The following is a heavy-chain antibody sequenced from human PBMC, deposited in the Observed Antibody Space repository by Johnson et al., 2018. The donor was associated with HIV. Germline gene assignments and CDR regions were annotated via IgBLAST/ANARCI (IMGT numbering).Heavy chain of an antibody. CDR1: GFTVSSYY. V-gene: IGHV3-66*01. D-gene: IGHD3-16*01. Sequence: EQLVESGGGVVQPGKSLRLSCAASGFTVSSYYMSWVRQAPGKGLDWVSVIYSGGSTYYAASVKGRFTISRDNSKNTLYLQMNSLRAEDTAVYYCVRDAFDYRDASGRFGGAGFDIWGQGTVVTVSS. CDR3: VRDAFDYRDASGRFGGAGFDI. J-gene: IGHJ3*02. CDR2: IYSGGST.